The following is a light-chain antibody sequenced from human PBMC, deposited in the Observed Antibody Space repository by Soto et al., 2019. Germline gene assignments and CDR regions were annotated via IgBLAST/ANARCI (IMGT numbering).Light chain of an antibody. V-gene: IGKV4-1*01. CDR1: QSLLYNVNNKNY. CDR2: WAS. Sequence: DIVMTQSPDSLAVSLGERATINCESSQSLLYNVNNKNYLAWYQKKPGQPPKLLIYWASTRESGVPDRFSGSGSGTDFTLTISSLQAEDVAFYYCQQSYNGPRTFGQGTKVEIK. CDR3: QQSYNGPRT. J-gene: IGKJ1*01.